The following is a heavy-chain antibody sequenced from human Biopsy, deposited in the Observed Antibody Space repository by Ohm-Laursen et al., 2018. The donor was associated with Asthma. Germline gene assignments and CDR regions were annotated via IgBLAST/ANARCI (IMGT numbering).Heavy chain of an antibody. D-gene: IGHD2-2*01. J-gene: IGHJ4*02. Sequence: SVKVSCKSLGGTFNTYVIGWVRQDPGQGLEWMGGINSVFGTTTYPQKFQDRVTITAADSTSTVYMELSSLRSEDTAVYYCARKAGSCISRTCYSLDFWGQGTLVTVSS. V-gene: IGHV1-69*13. CDR2: INSVFGTT. CDR1: GGTFNTYV. CDR3: ARKAGSCISRTCYSLDF.